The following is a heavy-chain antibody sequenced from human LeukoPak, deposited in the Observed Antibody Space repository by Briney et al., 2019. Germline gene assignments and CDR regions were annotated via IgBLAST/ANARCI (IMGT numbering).Heavy chain of an antibody. CDR1: GFTFSSYG. Sequence: GGSLRLSCAASGFTFSSYGMHWVRQAPGKGLEWVAVISYDGSNKYYADSVKGRFTISRDNSKNTLYLQMNSLRAEDTAVYYCAKDQWLVFPPPYYYYGMDVWGQGTTVIVSS. D-gene: IGHD6-19*01. V-gene: IGHV3-30*18. CDR2: ISYDGSNK. J-gene: IGHJ6*02. CDR3: AKDQWLVFPPPYYYYGMDV.